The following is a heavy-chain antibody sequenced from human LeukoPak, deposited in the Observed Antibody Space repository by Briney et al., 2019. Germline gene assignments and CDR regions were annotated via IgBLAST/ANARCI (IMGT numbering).Heavy chain of an antibody. V-gene: IGHV3-30*02. J-gene: IGHJ4*02. CDR2: MRYDGSNK. Sequence: PGGSLRLSCASSGFTFRTYGMHWVRQAPGKGLEWVAFMRYDGSNKYYADSVKGRFTISRDNSKNTLYLQMNSLRAEDTAVYYCAKGPGYCSGGSCYYVDYWGQGTLVTVSS. CDR1: GFTFRTYG. CDR3: AKGPGYCSGGSCYYVDY. D-gene: IGHD2-15*01.